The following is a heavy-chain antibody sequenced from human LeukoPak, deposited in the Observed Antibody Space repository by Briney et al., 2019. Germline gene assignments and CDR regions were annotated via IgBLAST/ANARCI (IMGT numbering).Heavy chain of an antibody. CDR1: GYTFTSYD. J-gene: IGHJ6*03. CDR2: MSPNSENT. V-gene: IGHV1-8*01. CDR3: ARWIRRSGGYYHYYMDV. Sequence: GASVKVSCKTSGYTFTSYDINWVRQAPGQGLEWMGWMSPNSENTGYAQKFQGRVNMTRDSSISTVYMELISLTSEDTAVYYCARWIRRSGGYYHYYMDVWGKGTTVTVSS. D-gene: IGHD5-12*01.